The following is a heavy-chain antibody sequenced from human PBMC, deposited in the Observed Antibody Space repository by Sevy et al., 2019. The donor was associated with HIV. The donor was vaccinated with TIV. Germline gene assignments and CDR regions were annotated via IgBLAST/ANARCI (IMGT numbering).Heavy chain of an antibody. J-gene: IGHJ4*02. D-gene: IGHD3-16*02. V-gene: IGHV3-21*01. CDR2: ISSSSNYI. Sequence: GGSLRLSCAASGFTFSDYSMNWVRQAPGKGLEWVSCISSSSNYIYYADSVKGRFTISRDNAKNSLYLHMNSRRAEDTAVYYCVREGGGIYYFDYWGQGTLVTVSS. CDR3: VREGGGIYYFDY. CDR1: GFTFSDYS.